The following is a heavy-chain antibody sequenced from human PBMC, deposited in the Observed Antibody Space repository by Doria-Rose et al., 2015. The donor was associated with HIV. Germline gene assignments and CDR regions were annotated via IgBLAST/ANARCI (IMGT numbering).Heavy chain of an antibody. Sequence: QVTLKESGPVPVKPTETLTLTCTVSGVSLSSPGMGVSWIRQPPGKAPEWLANIFSDDERSYKTSLKSRLTISRGTSKSQVVLTMTDMDPVDTATYYCARIKSSRWYHKYYFDFWGQGTLVIVSA. V-gene: IGHV2-26*01. CDR2: IFSDDER. CDR3: ARIKSSRWYHKYYFDF. CDR1: GVSLSSPGMG. J-gene: IGHJ4*02. D-gene: IGHD6-13*01.